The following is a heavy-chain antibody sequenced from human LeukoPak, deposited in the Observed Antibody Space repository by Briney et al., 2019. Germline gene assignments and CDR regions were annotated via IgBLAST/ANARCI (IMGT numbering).Heavy chain of an antibody. J-gene: IGHJ4*02. V-gene: IGHV3-53*01. Sequence: GGSLRLSCAVSGFTVSSNYMSWVRQAPGKGLAWVSVIYSGGSTYYADSVKGRFTISRDNSKNTLYLQMNSLRAEDTAVYYCAREHPLLRYFDYWGQGTLVTVSS. CDR1: GFTVSSNY. CDR3: AREHPLLRYFDY. CDR2: IYSGGST. D-gene: IGHD2-21*02.